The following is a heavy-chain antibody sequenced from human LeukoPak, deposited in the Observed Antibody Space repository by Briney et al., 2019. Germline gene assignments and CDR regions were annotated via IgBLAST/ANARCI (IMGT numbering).Heavy chain of an antibody. CDR3: ARGPVVRGVTHYYMDV. CDR1: GGTFSSYA. CDR2: IIPIFGTA. Sequence: ASVKVSCKASGGTFSSYAISWVRQAPGQGLEWMGGIIPIFGTANYAQKFQGRVTITADESTSTAYMELSSLRSEDTAVYYCARGPVVRGVTHYYMDVWGKGTTVTVSS. J-gene: IGHJ6*03. V-gene: IGHV1-69*13. D-gene: IGHD3-10*01.